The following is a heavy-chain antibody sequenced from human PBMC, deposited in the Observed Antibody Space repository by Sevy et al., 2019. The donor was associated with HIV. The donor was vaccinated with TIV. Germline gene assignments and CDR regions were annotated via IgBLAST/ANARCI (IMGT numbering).Heavy chain of an antibody. V-gene: IGHV4-30-2*01. CDR2: IYHSGST. CDR1: GGSISSGGYS. Sequence: SETLSLTCAVSGGSISSGGYSWSWIRQPPGKGQEWIGYIYHSGSTYYNPSLKSRVTISVDRSKNQFSLKLSSVTAADTAVYYCARASGGLWFDPWGQGTLVTVSS. CDR3: ARASGGLWFDP. J-gene: IGHJ5*02.